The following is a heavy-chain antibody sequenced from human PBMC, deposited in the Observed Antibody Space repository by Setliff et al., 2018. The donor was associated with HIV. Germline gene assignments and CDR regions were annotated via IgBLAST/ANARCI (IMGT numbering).Heavy chain of an antibody. CDR2: INPNSGVT. V-gene: IGHV1-2*06. CDR3: ASLYYSDTISYID. D-gene: IGHD3-22*01. J-gene: IGHJ4*02. CDR1: GYTFSDYF. Sequence: ASVKVSCKASGYTFSDYFIHWVRQAPGQALEWMGRINPNSGVTTYAQNFQGRVAMTRDTSINTSYLELTRLRSDDTAVYYCASLYYSDTISYIDWGQGTLVTVS.